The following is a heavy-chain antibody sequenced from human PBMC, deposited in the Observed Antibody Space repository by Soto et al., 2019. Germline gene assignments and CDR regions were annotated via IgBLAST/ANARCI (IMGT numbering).Heavy chain of an antibody. Sequence: SETLSLTCAVYGGSFSGYYWSWIRQPPGKGLEWIGEINHSGSTNYNPSLKSRVTISVDTSKNQFSLKLSSVTAADTAVYYCARGSILWFGEPLSPLMSGYGMDVWGQGTTVTVSS. CDR3: ARGSILWFGEPLSPLMSGYGMDV. CDR2: INHSGST. V-gene: IGHV4-34*01. CDR1: GGSFSGYY. D-gene: IGHD3-10*01. J-gene: IGHJ6*02.